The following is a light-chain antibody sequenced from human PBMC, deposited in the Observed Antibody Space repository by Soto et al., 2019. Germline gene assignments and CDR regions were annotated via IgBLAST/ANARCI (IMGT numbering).Light chain of an antibody. CDR3: KQYNSYWT. CDR2: KAS. Sequence: DIQMTQSPSTLSASVGDRVTITCRASQSISSWLAWYQQKPGKAPKLLIYKASSLESGVPSRFSGSGSGTEFTLTISSLQPDDFATYYCKQYNSYWTFGQGTKGDIK. V-gene: IGKV1-5*03. CDR1: QSISSW. J-gene: IGKJ1*01.